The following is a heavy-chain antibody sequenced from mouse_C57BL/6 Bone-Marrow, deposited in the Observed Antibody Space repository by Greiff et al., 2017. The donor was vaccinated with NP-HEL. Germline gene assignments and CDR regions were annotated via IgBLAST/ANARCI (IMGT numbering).Heavy chain of an antibody. J-gene: IGHJ1*03. V-gene: IGHV5-9-1*02. Sequence: EVQLVESGEGLVKPGGSLKLSCAASGFTFSSYAMSWVRQTPETRLEWVAYISSGGDYIYYADTVKGRFTISRDNARNTLYLQMSSLKSEDTAMYYCTREDYGRGYWYFDVWGTGTTVTVSS. CDR1: GFTFSSYA. D-gene: IGHD1-1*01. CDR2: ISSGGDYI. CDR3: TREDYGRGYWYFDV.